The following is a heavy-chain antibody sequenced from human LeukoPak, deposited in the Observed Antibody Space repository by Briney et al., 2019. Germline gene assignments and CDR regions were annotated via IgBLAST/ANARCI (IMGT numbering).Heavy chain of an antibody. Sequence: GGSLRLSCVASGFSFSYARMSWVRQAPGKGLQWVGHIRSETDGATTDYAAAVQGRFTISRDDSKKMLHLEMNSLKTEDTAVYYCTTDLNQRLKWFGNPLDHWGQGTPVTVSS. V-gene: IGHV3-15*01. D-gene: IGHD3-10*01. CDR3: TTDLNQRLKWFGNPLDH. J-gene: IGHJ4*02. CDR1: GFSFSYAR. CDR2: IRSETDGATT.